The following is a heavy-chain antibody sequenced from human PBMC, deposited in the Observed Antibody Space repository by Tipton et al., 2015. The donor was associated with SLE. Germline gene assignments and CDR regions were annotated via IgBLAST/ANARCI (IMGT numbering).Heavy chain of an antibody. Sequence: TLSLTCTLSGGSLSSYYWCWIRQPAGGGLEWIGRIYTNENTNYKPSRKSRVTMSVDTSKNHFSLKLISVTAADTAVYYCAREFLNPVTTVHYYFDLWGRGTLVTVSS. J-gene: IGHJ2*01. D-gene: IGHD4-11*01. CDR3: AREFLNPVTTVHYYFDL. CDR2: IYTNENT. V-gene: IGHV4-4*07. CDR1: GGSLSSYY.